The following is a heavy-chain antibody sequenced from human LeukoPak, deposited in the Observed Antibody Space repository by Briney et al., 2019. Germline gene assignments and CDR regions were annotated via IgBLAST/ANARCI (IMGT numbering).Heavy chain of an antibody. V-gene: IGHV3-66*01. CDR3: ASSIAVAGFFHY. Sequence: GGSLRLSCAASGFTVSSNYMSWVRQAPGKGLEWVSVIYSGGSTYYADSVKGRFTISRDNSKNTLYLQMNSLRAEDTAVYYCASSIAVAGFFHYWGQGTLVTVSP. CDR2: IYSGGST. J-gene: IGHJ4*02. CDR1: GFTVSSNY. D-gene: IGHD6-19*01.